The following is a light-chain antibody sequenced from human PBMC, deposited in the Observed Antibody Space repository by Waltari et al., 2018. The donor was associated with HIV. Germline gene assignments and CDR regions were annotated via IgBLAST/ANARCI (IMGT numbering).Light chain of an antibody. CDR3: QAWDSSTAV. CDR2: QDN. Sequence: SYAQTQPPSLSVPAGQTSSSTCSGDKLGDQYDWLYQQKPGQSPVLVIDQDNKRPSGIPERFSGSNSGNTATLTISGTQAMDEADYYCQAWDSSTAVFGGGTKLTVL. CDR1: KLGDQY. J-gene: IGLJ3*02. V-gene: IGLV3-1*01.